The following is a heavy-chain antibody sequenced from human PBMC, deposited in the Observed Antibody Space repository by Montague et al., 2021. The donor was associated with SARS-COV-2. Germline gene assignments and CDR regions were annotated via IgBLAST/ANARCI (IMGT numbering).Heavy chain of an antibody. CDR1: GFTFSSYQ. J-gene: IGHJ5*02. Sequence: SLRLSCAASGFTFSSYQMHWVRQAPGKGLVWVSRINSDGSSTSYADSVKGRFTISRDNAKNTLYLQMNSLRAEDTAVYYCARDGRYFDWLLESGQNWFDPWGQGTLVTVSS. D-gene: IGHD3-9*01. V-gene: IGHV3-74*01. CDR3: ARDGRYFDWLLESGQNWFDP. CDR2: INSDGSST.